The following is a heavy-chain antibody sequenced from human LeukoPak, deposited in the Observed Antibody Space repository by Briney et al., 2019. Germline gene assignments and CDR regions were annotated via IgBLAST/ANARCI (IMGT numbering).Heavy chain of an antibody. CDR3: AGGHALLWFGELYNWFDP. J-gene: IGHJ5*02. Sequence: ASVKVSCKATGYTFTSYDINWVRQATGQGLEWMGWMNPNSGNTGYAQKFQGRVTMTRNTSISTAYMELSSLRSEDTAVYYCAGGHALLWFGELYNWFDPWGQGTLVTVSS. D-gene: IGHD3-10*01. CDR1: GYTFTSYD. V-gene: IGHV1-8*01. CDR2: MNPNSGNT.